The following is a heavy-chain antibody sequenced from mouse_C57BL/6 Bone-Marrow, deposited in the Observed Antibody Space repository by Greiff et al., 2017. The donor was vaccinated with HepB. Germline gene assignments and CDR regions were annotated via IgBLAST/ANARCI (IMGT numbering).Heavy chain of an antibody. CDR3: ARPTYDYDSWFAY. Sequence: EVKLVESGGGLVKPGGSLKLSCAASGFTFSDYGMHWVRQAPEKGLEWVAYISSGSSTIYYADTVKGRFTISRDNAKNTLCLQMTSLRSEDTAMYYCARPTYDYDSWFAYWGQGTLVTVSA. J-gene: IGHJ3*01. CDR2: ISSGSSTI. CDR1: GFTFSDYG. D-gene: IGHD2-4*01. V-gene: IGHV5-17*01.